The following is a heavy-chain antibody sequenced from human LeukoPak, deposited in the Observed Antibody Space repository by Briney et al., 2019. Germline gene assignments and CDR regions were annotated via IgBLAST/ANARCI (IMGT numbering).Heavy chain of an antibody. Sequence: ASVKVSCKTSGYTFTDYYMHWVRQAPGQGLEWMGWINPDSGGTSYAQKFQGRVTMTRDTSISTAYMELSRLRFDDTAVYYCARDGGDGYNAYYFDYWGQGSLVTVSS. V-gene: IGHV1-2*02. CDR2: INPDSGGT. CDR1: GYTFTDYY. J-gene: IGHJ4*02. D-gene: IGHD5-24*01. CDR3: ARDGGDGYNAYYFDY.